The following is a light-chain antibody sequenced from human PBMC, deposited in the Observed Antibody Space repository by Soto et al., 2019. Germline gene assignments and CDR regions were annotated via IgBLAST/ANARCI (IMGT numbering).Light chain of an antibody. CDR3: AAWDDSLKSVV. V-gene: IGLV1-44*01. CDR1: SSNIGSNT. J-gene: IGLJ2*01. Sequence: QSALTQPPSASGTPGQRVTMSCSGRSSNIGSNTVNWYQQFPGTAPKLLIYSINQRPSGVPDRFSGSKSGTSASLAISGLQSEDEADYYCAAWDDSLKSVVFGGGTKVTVL. CDR2: SIN.